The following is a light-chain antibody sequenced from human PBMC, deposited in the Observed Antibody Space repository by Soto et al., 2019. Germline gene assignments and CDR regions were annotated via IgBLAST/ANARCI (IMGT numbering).Light chain of an antibody. V-gene: IGKV3-20*01. Sequence: LPPSPAPLSLAPGERAPLSFTASQSASSNYLAWYQQKPGQAPWLLIFGTSNRAPGTSDRFSGSGSGTDFTLTISRLEPEDVAVYYCQHYGDSSWTVGQGAKVVIK. CDR1: QSASSNY. CDR3: QHYGDSSWT. J-gene: IGKJ1*01. CDR2: GTS.